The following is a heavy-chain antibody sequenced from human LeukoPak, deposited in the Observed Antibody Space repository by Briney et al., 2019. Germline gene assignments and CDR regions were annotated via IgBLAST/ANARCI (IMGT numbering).Heavy chain of an antibody. CDR1: GFTFSGSA. J-gene: IGHJ4*02. CDR3: TRPARYCSSTSCYTGHGDDY. V-gene: IGHV3-73*01. D-gene: IGHD2-2*02. Sequence: GGSLRLSCAASGFTFSGSAMHWVRQASGKGLEWVGRIRSKANSYATAYAASVKGRFTISRDDSKNTAYLQMNSLKTEDTAVYYCTRPARYCSSTSCYTGHGDDYWGRGTLVTVSS. CDR2: IRSKANSYAT.